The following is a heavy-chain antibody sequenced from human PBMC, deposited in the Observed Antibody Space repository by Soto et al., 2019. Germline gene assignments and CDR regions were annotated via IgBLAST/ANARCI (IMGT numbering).Heavy chain of an antibody. V-gene: IGHV3-48*02. CDR2: ISYDSDTI. D-gene: IGHD3-3*01. Sequence: EFQLVESGGALVQPGGSLRLSCAGSGFTFGTYSMNWVRQAAGKGLEWIAYISYDSDTIQYADSVKGRFTISRDNAKNSLYLQMNSLRDEDTAVYYWARLYYDYVCGQGTTVTVSS. CDR3: ARLYYDYV. CDR1: GFTFGTYS. J-gene: IGHJ6*02.